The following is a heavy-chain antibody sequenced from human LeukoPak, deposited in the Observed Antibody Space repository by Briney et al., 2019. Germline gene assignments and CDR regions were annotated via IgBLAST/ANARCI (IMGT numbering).Heavy chain of an antibody. Sequence: SETLSLTCDVSGGYISTYYWSWIRQPPGKGLEWIGYNYNSGTTNYNPSLRSRVTVSVDRSKNQFSLRLTSVTAAHTAVYYCARERASAGPHFDHWGRGILVTVSS. J-gene: IGHJ4*02. D-gene: IGHD6-13*01. V-gene: IGHV4-59*01. CDR1: GGYISTYY. CDR3: ARERASAGPHFDH. CDR2: NYNSGTT.